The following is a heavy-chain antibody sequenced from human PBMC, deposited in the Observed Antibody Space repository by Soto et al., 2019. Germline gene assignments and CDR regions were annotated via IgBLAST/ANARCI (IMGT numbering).Heavy chain of an antibody. CDR1: GFAFSSYS. J-gene: IGHJ5*02. Sequence: EVQLVESGGGLVKPGGSLRLSCAASGFAFSSYSMNWVRQAPGKGLEWVSSISSSSSYIYYADSVKGRFTISRDNAKNSLYLQMNSLRAEDTAVYYCTRLGRFGGFDPWGQGTLVTVSS. D-gene: IGHD3-10*01. CDR2: ISSSSSYI. CDR3: TRLGRFGGFDP. V-gene: IGHV3-21*01.